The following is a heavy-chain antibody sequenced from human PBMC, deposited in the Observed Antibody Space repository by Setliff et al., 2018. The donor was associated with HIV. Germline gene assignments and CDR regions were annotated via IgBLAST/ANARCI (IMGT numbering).Heavy chain of an antibody. CDR2: VYHSGTT. D-gene: IGHD6-13*01. Sequence: SETLSLTCAVSGYSISTAYYWGWIRQPPGKGLEWIGSVYHSGTTYYNPSLKSRVTISVDMSNNQFSLKVTSVTAADTAVYYCMRTGGSSWQFDYWGQGTLVTVSS. CDR3: MRTGGSSWQFDY. V-gene: IGHV4-38-2*01. CDR1: GYSISTAYY. J-gene: IGHJ4*02.